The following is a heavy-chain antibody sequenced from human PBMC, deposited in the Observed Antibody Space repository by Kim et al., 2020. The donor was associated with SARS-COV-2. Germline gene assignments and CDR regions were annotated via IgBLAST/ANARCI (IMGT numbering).Heavy chain of an antibody. V-gene: IGHV1-8*01. CDR2: MNPNSGNT. CDR1: GYTFTSYD. CDR3: ARGYTSPHYGSGSTPLDY. D-gene: IGHD3-10*01. Sequence: ASVKVSCKASGYTFTSYDINWVRQATGQGLEWMGWMNPNSGNTGYAQKFQGRVTMTRNTSISTAYMELSSLRSEDTAVYYCARGYTSPHYGSGSTPLDYWGQGTLVTVSS. J-gene: IGHJ4*02.